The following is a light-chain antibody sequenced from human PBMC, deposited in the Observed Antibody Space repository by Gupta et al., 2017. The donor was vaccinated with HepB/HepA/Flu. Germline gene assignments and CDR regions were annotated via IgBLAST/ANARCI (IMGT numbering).Light chain of an antibody. CDR2: DVS. CDR1: SSDVGGYNY. V-gene: IGLV2-14*03. CDR3: SSYTSSSTLVV. Sequence: SALTQSAPLSGSPGPPLPLSCPGTSSDVGGYNYVSWYQHHPGKAPKLMIYDVSSRPSGVSDRFSGSKSGNTASLTISGLQAEDEADYYCSSYTSSSTLVVFGGGTKLTVL. J-gene: IGLJ3*02.